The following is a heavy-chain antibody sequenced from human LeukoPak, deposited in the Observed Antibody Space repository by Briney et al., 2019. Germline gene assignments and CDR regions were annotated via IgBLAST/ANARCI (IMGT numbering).Heavy chain of an antibody. CDR3: ARGPQLGSGSYYKNWFDP. J-gene: IGHJ5*02. V-gene: IGHV4-59*01. Sequence: SETLSLTCTVSGGSISSYYWSWIWQPPGKGLEWIGYIYYSGSTNYNPSLKSRVTISVDTSKNQFSLKLSSVTAADTAVYYCARGPQLGSGSYYKNWFDPWGQGTLVTVSS. CDR1: GGSISSYY. CDR2: IYYSGST. D-gene: IGHD3-10*01.